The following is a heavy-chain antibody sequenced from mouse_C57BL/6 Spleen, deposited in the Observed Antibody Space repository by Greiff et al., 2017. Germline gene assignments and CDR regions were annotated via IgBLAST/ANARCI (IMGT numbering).Heavy chain of an antibody. V-gene: IGHV1-69*01. D-gene: IGHD1-1*01. Sequence: QVQLQQSGAELVMPGASVKLSCKASGYTFTSYWMHWVKQRPGPGLEWIGEIDPSDSYTNYNQKFKGKSTLTVDKSSSTAYMQLSSLTSEDSAVYYCARSSYYYGSLVWGTGTTVTVSS. CDR2: IDPSDSYT. CDR3: ARSSYYYGSLV. CDR1: GYTFTSYW. J-gene: IGHJ1*03.